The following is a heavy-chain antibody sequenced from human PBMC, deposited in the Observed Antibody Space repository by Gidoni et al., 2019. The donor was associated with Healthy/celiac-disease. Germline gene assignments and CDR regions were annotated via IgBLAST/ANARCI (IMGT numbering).Heavy chain of an antibody. Sequence: EVQLLESGGGVVQRGGSLRLSCAASGFTFSSYAMSWVRQAPGKGLEWVSAISGSGGSTYYADSVKGRFTISRDNSKNTLYLQMNSLRAEDTAVYYCAKVAAAGTEAFDYWGQGTLVTVSS. V-gene: IGHV3-23*01. CDR1: GFTFSSYA. D-gene: IGHD6-13*01. J-gene: IGHJ4*02. CDR2: ISGSGGST. CDR3: AKVAAAGTEAFDY.